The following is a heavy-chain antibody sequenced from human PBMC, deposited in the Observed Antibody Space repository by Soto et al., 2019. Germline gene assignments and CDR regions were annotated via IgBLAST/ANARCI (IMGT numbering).Heavy chain of an antibody. CDR2: IYYSGST. CDR1: GGSISSYY. V-gene: IGHV4-59*01. J-gene: IGHJ6*02. D-gene: IGHD2-21*02. Sequence: QVQLQESGPGLVKPSETLSLTCTVSGGSISSYYWSWIRQPPGKGLEWIGYIYYSGSTNYNPSLKSRVTISVDTSKNQFSLKLSSVTAADTAVYYCARLRGDYYYYYGMDVWGQGTTVTVSS. CDR3: ARLRGDYYYYYGMDV.